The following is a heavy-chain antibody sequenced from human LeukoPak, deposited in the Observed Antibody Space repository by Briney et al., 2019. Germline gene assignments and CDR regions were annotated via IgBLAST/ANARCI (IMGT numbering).Heavy chain of an antibody. CDR1: GFTLSSYW. V-gene: IGHV3-7*01. D-gene: IGHD6-19*01. Sequence: PGGSLRLSCAASGFTLSSYWMSWVRQAPGKGLEWVAHIRQDGNDKYYVDSVKGRFTISRDNTKNSLYLQMNSLRAEDTAVYYCARYATSSGSRWLEPWGQGTLVTVP. CDR3: ARYATSSGSRWLEP. CDR2: IRQDGNDK. J-gene: IGHJ5*02.